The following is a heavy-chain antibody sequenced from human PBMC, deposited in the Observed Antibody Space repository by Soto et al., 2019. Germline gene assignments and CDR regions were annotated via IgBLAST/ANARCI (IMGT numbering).Heavy chain of an antibody. CDR2: ISSSSSYI. D-gene: IGHD3-16*01. J-gene: IGHJ6*02. Sequence: EVPLVESGGGLVKPGGSLRLSCAASGFTFSSYSMNWVRQAPGKGLEWVSSISSSSSYIYYADSVKGRFTISRDNAKNSLYLQMNSLRGEDTAVYYCARVGLPQPRPMDVWGQGTTVPVSS. CDR1: GFTFSSYS. V-gene: IGHV3-21*01. CDR3: ARVGLPQPRPMDV.